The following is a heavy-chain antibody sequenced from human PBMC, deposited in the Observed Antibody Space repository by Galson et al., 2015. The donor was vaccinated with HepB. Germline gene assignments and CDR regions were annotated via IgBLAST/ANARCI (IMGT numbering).Heavy chain of an antibody. V-gene: IGHV3-33*01. J-gene: IGHJ4*02. CDR2: IWYDVSKK. Sequence: RLSCKASGFTFTSYGMHWVRQAPAKGLEWVAVIWYDVSKKYYADSVKGRFTISRDNSKNTMYLQMNSLSAEDTAVYYCARDNRHDSSGYFDYWGQGTLVTVSS. D-gene: IGHD3-22*01. CDR3: ARDNRHDSSGYFDY. CDR1: GFTFTSYG.